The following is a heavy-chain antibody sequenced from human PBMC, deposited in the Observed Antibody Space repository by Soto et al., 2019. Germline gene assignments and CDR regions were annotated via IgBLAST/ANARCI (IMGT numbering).Heavy chain of an antibody. CDR3: ARVGGVAARTFDY. J-gene: IGHJ4*02. CDR2: LYYSGNT. V-gene: IGHV4-59*01. Sequence: SETLSLTCTVSGGSISPFYWSWVRQPPGKGLEWIGYLYYSGNTNYNPSLKSRVTIPVDASKNQVSLRLTSVTAADTAVYYCARVGGVAARTFDYWGQGTVVTVS. D-gene: IGHD2-15*01. CDR1: GGSISPFY.